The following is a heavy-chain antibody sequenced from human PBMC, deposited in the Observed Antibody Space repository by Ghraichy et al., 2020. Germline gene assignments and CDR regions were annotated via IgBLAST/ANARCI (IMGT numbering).Heavy chain of an antibody. J-gene: IGHJ4*02. CDR1: RFTFSRYW. CDR2: INQDGSEK. CDR3: ARDVDRNLDY. V-gene: IGHV3-7*01. D-gene: IGHD2-21*01. Sequence: CVVSRFTFSRYWMSWVRQAPGRGPEWVGQINQDGSEKYYGGAVQGRFIISRDNAKNSLYLQMNSLRVEDTAVYYCARDVDRNLDYWGQGSLVTVSS.